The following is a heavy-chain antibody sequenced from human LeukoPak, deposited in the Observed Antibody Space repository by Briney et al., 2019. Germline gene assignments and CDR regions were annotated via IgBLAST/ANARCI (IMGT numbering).Heavy chain of an antibody. CDR1: GGSISSGSYY. V-gene: IGHV4-61*02. CDR3: ARVTIFGVVFDP. J-gene: IGHJ5*02. Sequence: PSQTLSLTWTVSGGSISSGSYYWSWIRQPAGKGLEWIGRIYTSGSTNYNPSLKSRVTISVDTSQNQFSLKLTSVTAADTAVYYCARVTIFGVVFDPWGQGTLVTVSS. D-gene: IGHD3-3*01. CDR2: IYTSGST.